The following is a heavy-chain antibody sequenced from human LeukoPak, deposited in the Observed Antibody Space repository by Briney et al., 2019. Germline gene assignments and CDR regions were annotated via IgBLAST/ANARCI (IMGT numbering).Heavy chain of an antibody. D-gene: IGHD2-2*01. Sequence: GGSLRLSCAASGFTFSSYSMNWVRQAPGKGLEWVSSISSSSSHIYYADSVKGRFTISRDNAKNSLYLQMNSLRAEDTAVYYCARGNIPGSYYYYGMDVWGQGTTVTVSS. V-gene: IGHV3-21*01. CDR3: ARGNIPGSYYYYGMDV. CDR1: GFTFSSYS. CDR2: ISSSSSHI. J-gene: IGHJ6*02.